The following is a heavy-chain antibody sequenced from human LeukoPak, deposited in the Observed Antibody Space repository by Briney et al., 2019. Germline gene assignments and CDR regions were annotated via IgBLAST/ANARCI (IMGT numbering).Heavy chain of an antibody. V-gene: IGHV3-23*01. CDR1: GFTFSSYA. CDR3: AKESPQFDY. J-gene: IGHJ4*02. Sequence: GGSLRLSCAASGFTFSSYAMSWVRQATGKGLEWVSTISGSGGTTYHADPVKGRFTISRDNSKNTLYLQMNSLKVEDTAVYYCAKESPQFDYWGQGTLVTVSS. CDR2: ISGSGGTT.